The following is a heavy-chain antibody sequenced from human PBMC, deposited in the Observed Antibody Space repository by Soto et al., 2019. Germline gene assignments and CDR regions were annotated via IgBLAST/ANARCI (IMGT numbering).Heavy chain of an antibody. D-gene: IGHD2-8*02. CDR1: GYSFTSYW. CDR2: IYPGDSDT. Sequence: GESLKISCKGSGYSFTSYWIGWVRQMPGKGLEWMGIIYPGDSDTRYSPSFQGQVTISVDKSITTAYLQWSSLKASDTAMYSCARGYCTATICHPWFDPWGQGTLVTVSS. J-gene: IGHJ5*02. CDR3: ARGYCTATICHPWFDP. V-gene: IGHV5-51*01.